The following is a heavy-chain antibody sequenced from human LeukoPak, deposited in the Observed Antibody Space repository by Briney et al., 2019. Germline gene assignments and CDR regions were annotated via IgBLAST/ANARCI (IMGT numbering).Heavy chain of an antibody. CDR1: GYSFTSYW. Sequence: ESLKISCKGSGYSFTSYWIGWVRQMPGKGLEWMGIIYPGDSDTRYSQSFQGQVTISADKSISTAYLQWSSLKASDFAMYYCARQAVAGTHYYYYYMDVWGKGTTVTVSS. D-gene: IGHD6-19*01. V-gene: IGHV5-51*01. CDR3: ARQAVAGTHYYYYYMDV. CDR2: IYPGDSDT. J-gene: IGHJ6*03.